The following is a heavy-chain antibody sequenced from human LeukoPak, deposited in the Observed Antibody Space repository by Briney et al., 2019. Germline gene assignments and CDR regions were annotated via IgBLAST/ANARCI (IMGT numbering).Heavy chain of an antibody. CDR2: IYYSGST. D-gene: IGHD5-24*01. CDR3: ARDQWREGDGYNLDY. V-gene: IGHV4-39*07. CDR1: GGSISSSSFY. Sequence: SETLSLTCTVSGGSISSSSFYWGWIRQPPGKGLEWIGSIYYSGSTYYNPSLKSRVTISVDTSKNQFSLKLSSVTAADTAVYYCARDQWREGDGYNLDYWGQGTLVTVSS. J-gene: IGHJ4*02.